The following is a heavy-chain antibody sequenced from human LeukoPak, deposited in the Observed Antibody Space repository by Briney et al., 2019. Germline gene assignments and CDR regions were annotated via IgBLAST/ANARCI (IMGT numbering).Heavy chain of an antibody. D-gene: IGHD6-13*01. J-gene: IGHJ3*02. CDR2: ISSSSYT. Sequence: GGSLRLSCAASGFTLSEYYMSWIRQAPGKGLEWVSYISSSSYTNYADSVKGRFTISRDNAKNSLYLQMNSLRAEDTAVYYCARDGIAAPDAFDIWGQGTMVTVSS. CDR3: ARDGIAAPDAFDI. CDR1: GFTLSEYY. V-gene: IGHV3-11*05.